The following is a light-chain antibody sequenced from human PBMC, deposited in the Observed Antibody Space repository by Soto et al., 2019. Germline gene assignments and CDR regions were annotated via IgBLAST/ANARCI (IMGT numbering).Light chain of an antibody. CDR1: QSIKNW. V-gene: IGKV1-5*03. CDR2: KAS. CDR3: QQYNSYSQFT. Sequence: DIPMTQSPSTLSASVGDRVTITCRASQSIKNWLAWYQQKPGEAPKLLIYKASTLESGVLSRFSGSGSETEFTLTISCLQPDDVATYHCQQYNSYSQFTFGPGTKVDIK. J-gene: IGKJ3*01.